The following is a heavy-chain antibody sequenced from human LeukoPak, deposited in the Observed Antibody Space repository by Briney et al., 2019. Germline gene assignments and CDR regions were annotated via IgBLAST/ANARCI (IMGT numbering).Heavy chain of an antibody. J-gene: IGHJ4*02. D-gene: IGHD6-19*01. Sequence: PGGSLRLSCAASGFTFSDYYMSWIRQAPGKGLEWVSYISSSSSYTNYADSVKGRFTISRDNAKNSLYLQINSLRAEDTAVYYCARDRGSGWYLYYFDYWGQGTLVTVSS. V-gene: IGHV3-11*06. CDR2: ISSSSSYT. CDR3: ARDRGSGWYLYYFDY. CDR1: GFTFSDYY.